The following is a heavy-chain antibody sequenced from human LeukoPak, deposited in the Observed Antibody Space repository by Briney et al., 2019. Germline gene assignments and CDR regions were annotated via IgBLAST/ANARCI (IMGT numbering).Heavy chain of an antibody. V-gene: IGHV1-2*02. CDR2: INPDSGGT. Sequence: ASVKVSCKASGYTFTGYYMHWLRQAPGQGLEWMGWINPDSGGTVYAQKYKGRITMTRDTSISTVYMELSRLRPDDTAIYYCARDRSRYSDAKGAFDLWGQGTMVTVSS. CDR1: GYTFTGYY. D-gene: IGHD5-18*01. J-gene: IGHJ3*01. CDR3: ARDRSRYSDAKGAFDL.